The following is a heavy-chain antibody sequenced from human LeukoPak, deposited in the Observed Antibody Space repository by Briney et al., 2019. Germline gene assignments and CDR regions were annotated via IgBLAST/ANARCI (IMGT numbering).Heavy chain of an antibody. CDR2: IYYSGST. D-gene: IGHD6-13*01. V-gene: IGHV4-59*01. CDR1: GGSLSSYY. CDR3: ARGGWAAADWFDP. Sequence: SETLSLTCTVSGGSLSSYYWSWIRQPPGKGLEWIGYIYYSGSTNYNPSLKSRVTISVDTSKNQFSLKLSSVTAADTAVYYCARGGWAAADWFDPWGQGTLVTVSS. J-gene: IGHJ5*02.